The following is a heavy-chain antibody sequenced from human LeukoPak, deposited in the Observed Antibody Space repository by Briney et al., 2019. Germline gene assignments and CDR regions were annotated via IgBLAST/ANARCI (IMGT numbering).Heavy chain of an antibody. CDR3: ARDLVGATDY. CDR2: INPNSGGT. CDR1: GYTFTSYG. Sequence: ASVKVSCKASGYTFTSYGISWVRQAPGQGLEWMGWINPNSGGTNYAQKFQGRVTMTRDTSISTAYMELSGLRSDDTAVYYCARDLVGATDYWGQGTLVTVSS. D-gene: IGHD1-26*01. J-gene: IGHJ4*02. V-gene: IGHV1-2*02.